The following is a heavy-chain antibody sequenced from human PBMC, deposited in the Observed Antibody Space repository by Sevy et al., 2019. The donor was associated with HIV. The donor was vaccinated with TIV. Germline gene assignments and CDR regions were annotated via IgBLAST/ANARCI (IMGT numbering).Heavy chain of an antibody. V-gene: IGHV1-46*03. CDR2: INPSSIST. Sequence: ASVKVSCKASGYTFNNYYLHWVRQAPGQGLEWMGVINPSSISTLYAQTFQGRVTMTRDTSTSTVYLELSRLRSEDTAVYYCGRGDGTGRDFDYWGQGTLVTVSS. CDR1: GYTFNNYY. CDR3: GRGDGTGRDFDY. D-gene: IGHD6-13*01. J-gene: IGHJ4*02.